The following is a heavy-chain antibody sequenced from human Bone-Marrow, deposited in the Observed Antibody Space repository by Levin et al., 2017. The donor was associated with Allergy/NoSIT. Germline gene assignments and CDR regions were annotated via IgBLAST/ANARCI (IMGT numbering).Heavy chain of an antibody. Sequence: GESLKISCAASGFIFSNFEMNWVRQAPGKGLEWVSYISRSGSTIYYADSVKGRFTISRDDAKKSLTLQMNSLTAEDTAIYYCARDGPPSDYWGQGTLVTVSS. J-gene: IGHJ4*02. CDR3: ARDGPPSDY. CDR2: ISRSGSTI. CDR1: GFIFSNFE. V-gene: IGHV3-48*03.